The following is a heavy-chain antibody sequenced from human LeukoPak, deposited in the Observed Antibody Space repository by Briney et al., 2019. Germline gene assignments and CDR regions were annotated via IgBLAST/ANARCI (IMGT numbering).Heavy chain of an antibody. CDR2: INPNSGGT. Sequence: ASVKVSCKASGDTFTDYYMHWVRQAPGQGLEWMGWINPNSGGTNYAQKFQGRVTMTRDTSISTAYMELRSLRSDDTAVYYCARGPGGRSGYYPLEDYYYYYYMDVWGKGTTVTVSS. D-gene: IGHD3-22*01. CDR1: GDTFTDYY. CDR3: ARGPGGRSGYYPLEDYYYYYYMDV. V-gene: IGHV1-2*02. J-gene: IGHJ6*03.